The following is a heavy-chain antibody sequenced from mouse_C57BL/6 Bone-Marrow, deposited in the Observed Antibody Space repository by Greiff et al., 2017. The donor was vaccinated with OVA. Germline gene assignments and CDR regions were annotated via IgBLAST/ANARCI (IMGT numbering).Heavy chain of an antibody. J-gene: IGHJ1*03. CDR2: IYPGDGDT. V-gene: IGHV1-80*01. CDR1: GYAFSSYW. D-gene: IGHD1-1*01. Sequence: QVQLQQSGAELVKPGASVKISCKASGYAFSSYWMNWVKQRPGKGLEWIGQIYPGDGDTNYNGKFKGKATLTADKSSSTAYMQLSSLTSEDSAVYFCARSFTTVVALYWYFDVWGTGTTVTVSS. CDR3: ARSFTTVVALYWYFDV.